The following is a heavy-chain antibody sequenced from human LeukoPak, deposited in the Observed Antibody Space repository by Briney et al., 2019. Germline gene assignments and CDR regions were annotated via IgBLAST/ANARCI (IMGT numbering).Heavy chain of an antibody. CDR1: GDSVSSNSAA. D-gene: IGHD2-2*01. CDR3: ARDSCSSTSCYHTPHYYYGMDV. V-gene: IGHV6-1*01. J-gene: IGHJ6*02. Sequence: QTLSLTFAISGDSVSSNSAAWNWLRQSPSRGLEWLGRTYYRSKGYNDYAVSVKSRITINPDTSKNQFSLQLNSVTPEDTAVYYCARDSCSSTSCYHTPHYYYGMDVWGQGTTVTVSS. CDR2: TYYRSKGYN.